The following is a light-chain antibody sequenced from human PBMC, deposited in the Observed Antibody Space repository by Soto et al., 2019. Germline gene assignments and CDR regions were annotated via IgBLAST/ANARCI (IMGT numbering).Light chain of an antibody. CDR1: QSVRSY. V-gene: IGKV3-11*01. CDR2: DAS. CDR3: QQRSDWPST. Sequence: EIVLTQSPATLSLSPGERATLSCRASQSVRSYLAWYQQKPGQAPRLLIYDASNRAPSIPARFSGSGSGTDFTLTISSLEPEDFAVYYCQQRSDWPSTFGGGTKVQIK. J-gene: IGKJ4*01.